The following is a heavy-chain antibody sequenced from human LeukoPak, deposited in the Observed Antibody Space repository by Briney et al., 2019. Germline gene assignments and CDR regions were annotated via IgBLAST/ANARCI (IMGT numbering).Heavy chain of an antibody. CDR3: ARAYCGGDCYSDPYYMDV. V-gene: IGHV3-30*02. J-gene: IGHJ6*03. CDR2: IRYDGSKK. Sequence: GGSLRLSCAASAFTFSSYGMHWVRQAPGKGLEWVAFIRYDGSKKFYADSVRGRFTISRDNSKNTLYLQMNSLRAEDTAVYYCARAYCGGDCYSDPYYMDVWGKGTTVTVSS. D-gene: IGHD2-21*02. CDR1: AFTFSSYG.